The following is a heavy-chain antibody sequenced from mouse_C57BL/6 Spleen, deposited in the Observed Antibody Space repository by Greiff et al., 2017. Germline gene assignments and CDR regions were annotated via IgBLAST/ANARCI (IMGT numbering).Heavy chain of an antibody. D-gene: IGHD3-2*01. J-gene: IGHJ2*01. V-gene: IGHV1-50*01. CDR1: GYTFTSYW. Sequence: VKLQQPGAELVKPGASVKLSCKASGYTFTSYWMQWVKQRPGQGLEWIGEIDPSDSYTNYNQKFKGKATLTVDTSSSTAYMQLSSLTSEDSAVYYCARGGDSSDYFDYWGQGTTLTVSS. CDR2: IDPSDSYT. CDR3: ARGGDSSDYFDY.